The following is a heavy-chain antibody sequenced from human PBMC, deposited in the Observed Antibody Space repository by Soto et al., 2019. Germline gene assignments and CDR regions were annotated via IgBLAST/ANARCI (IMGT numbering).Heavy chain of an antibody. CDR2: IYYSGST. CDR1: GGSISSYY. CDR3: ASSIVVPAAMLGY. D-gene: IGHD2-2*01. V-gene: IGHV4-59*01. Sequence: SETLSLTCTVSGGSISSYYWSWIRQPPGKGLEWIGYIYYSGSTNYNPSLKSRVTISVDTSKNQFSLKLSSVTAADTAVYYCASSIVVPAAMLGYWGQGTLVTVSS. J-gene: IGHJ4*02.